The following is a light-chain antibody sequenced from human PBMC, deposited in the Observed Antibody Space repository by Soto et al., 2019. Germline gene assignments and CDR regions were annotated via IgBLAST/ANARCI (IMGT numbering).Light chain of an antibody. CDR3: LQHNSYPYT. V-gene: IGKV1-17*01. CDR1: QGIRKD. CDR2: AAS. Sequence: DIQMTQSPYSLSASVGDRVTITCRASQGIRKDLGWYQEKPGKAPKRLIYAASSLQSGVPSRFSGSGSGTEFTLTISSLQPEDFATYYCLQHNSYPYTFGQGTKLEIK. J-gene: IGKJ2*01.